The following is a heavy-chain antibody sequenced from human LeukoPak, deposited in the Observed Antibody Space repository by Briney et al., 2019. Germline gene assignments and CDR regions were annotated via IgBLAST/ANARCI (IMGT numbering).Heavy chain of an antibody. CDR3: ARDPYGSGSSGADY. J-gene: IGHJ4*02. V-gene: IGHV1-2*02. CDR2: INPNSGGT. Sequence: ASVKVSCKASGYTFTSYDINWVRQATGQGLEWMGWINPNSGGTNYAQKFQGRVTMTRDTSISTAYMELSRLRSDDTAVYYCARDPYGSGSSGADYWGQGTLVTVSS. D-gene: IGHD3-10*01. CDR1: GYTFTSYD.